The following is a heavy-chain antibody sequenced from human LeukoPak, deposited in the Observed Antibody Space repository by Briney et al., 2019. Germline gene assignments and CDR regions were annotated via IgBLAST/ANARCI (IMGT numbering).Heavy chain of an antibody. V-gene: IGHV3-23*01. J-gene: IGHJ2*01. CDR1: GFTFSSYA. CDR2: ISGSGGST. CDR3: AKDLYPCGGDCYSGWYFDP. D-gene: IGHD2-21*02. Sequence: GGSLRLSCAASGFTFSSYAMSWVRQAPGKGLEWVSAISGSGGSTYYADSVKGRFTISRDNSKNTLYLQMNSLRAEDTAVYYCAKDLYPCGGDCYSGWYFDPWGRGTLVTVSS.